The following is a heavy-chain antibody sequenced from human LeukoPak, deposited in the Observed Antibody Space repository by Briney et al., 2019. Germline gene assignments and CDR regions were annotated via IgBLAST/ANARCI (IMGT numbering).Heavy chain of an antibody. CDR3: ARDKYSGSYYLFDY. CDR2: ISSSSSYI. V-gene: IGHV3-21*01. CDR1: GFTFSSYS. D-gene: IGHD1-26*01. Sequence: PGGSLRLSCAASGFTFSSYSMNWVRQAPGKGLEWVSSISSSSSYIYYADSVKGRSTISRGNAKNSLYLQMNSLRAEDTAVYYCARDKYSGSYYLFDYWGQGTLVTVSS. J-gene: IGHJ4*02.